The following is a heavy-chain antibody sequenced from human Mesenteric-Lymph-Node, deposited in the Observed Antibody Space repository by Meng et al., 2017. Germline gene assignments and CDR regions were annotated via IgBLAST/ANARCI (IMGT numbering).Heavy chain of an antibody. V-gene: IGHV1-18*01. D-gene: IGHD6-13*01. J-gene: IGHJ5*02. Sequence: VHLVQYEAEVKKPGASVKVSCKASGYTFTSYAISWLRQAPGQGLEWMGWISPYHGNTKYAQRLQDRVTLTTDTSTSTAYMELRSLRSDDTAVYYCASGLAAAATRNWFDPWGQGTLVTVSS. CDR1: GYTFTSYA. CDR3: ASGLAAAATRNWFDP. CDR2: ISPYHGNT.